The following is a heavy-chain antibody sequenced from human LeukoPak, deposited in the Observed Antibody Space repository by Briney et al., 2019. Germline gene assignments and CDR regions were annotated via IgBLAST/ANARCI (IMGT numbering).Heavy chain of an antibody. D-gene: IGHD3-10*01. CDR1: GASINSDTYY. CDR3: ARRGRAVRGVIIIYPLFDY. J-gene: IGHJ4*02. CDR2: HSHSGSA. Sequence: SETLSLTCTVSGASINSDTYYWGWIRQPPGKGLEWIGTHSHSGSAYYNPSLRSRITMSLDTSENQFSLKLSSVTAADTAVYYCARRGRAVRGVIIIYPLFDYWGQGTLVTVSS. V-gene: IGHV4-39*07.